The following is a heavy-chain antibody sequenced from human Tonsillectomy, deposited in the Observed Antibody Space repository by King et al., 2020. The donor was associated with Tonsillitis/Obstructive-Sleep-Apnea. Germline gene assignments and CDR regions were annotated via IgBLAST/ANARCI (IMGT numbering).Heavy chain of an antibody. V-gene: IGHV4-59*08. D-gene: IGHD3-3*01. J-gene: IGHJ4*02. Sequence: QLQESGPGLVKPSETLSLTCTVSGGSISSYYWSWIRQPPGKGLEWIGYIYYSGSTNYNPSLKSRVTISVDTSKNQFSLKLSSVTAADTAVYYCARHALFTIFGVVIPTGSFDYWGQGTLVTVSS. CDR3: ARHALFTIFGVVIPTGSFDY. CDR1: GGSISSYY. CDR2: IYYSGST.